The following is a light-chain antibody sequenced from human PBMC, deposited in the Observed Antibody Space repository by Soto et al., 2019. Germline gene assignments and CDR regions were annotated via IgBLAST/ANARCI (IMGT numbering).Light chain of an antibody. CDR1: QSVFNNN. CDR3: QQYGGSPRT. Sequence: EIVLTQSPVTLSVSPGERATLSCRASQSVFNNNLAWYQQKPGQAPRLLMFGASSRATGIPDRFSGSGSGTDFTLTISRLEPEDFAIYHCQQYGGSPRTFGQGTKLEIK. V-gene: IGKV3-20*01. J-gene: IGKJ2*01. CDR2: GAS.